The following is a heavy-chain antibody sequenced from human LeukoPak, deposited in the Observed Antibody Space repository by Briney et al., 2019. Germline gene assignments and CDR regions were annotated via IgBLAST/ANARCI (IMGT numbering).Heavy chain of an antibody. J-gene: IGHJ4*02. CDR1: GFAFSSHN. D-gene: IGHD6-13*01. Sequence: PGGSLRLSCTASGFAFSSHNMNWVRQAPGKGLEWVSSISTSSYIYYADSVKGRFTISRDNAKNSLYLQMNSLRAEDTAVYYCARQMAAAVDYWGQGTLVTVSS. V-gene: IGHV3-21*01. CDR2: ISTSSYI. CDR3: ARQMAAAVDY.